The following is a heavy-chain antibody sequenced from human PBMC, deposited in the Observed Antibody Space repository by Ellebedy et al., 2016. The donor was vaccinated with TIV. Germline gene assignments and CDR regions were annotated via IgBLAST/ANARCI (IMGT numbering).Heavy chain of an antibody. V-gene: IGHV3-64*04. CDR2: ISSNGGST. D-gene: IGHD5-24*01. J-gene: IGHJ4*02. CDR3: ARFGRLQSYFDY. Sequence: GGSLRLXXSASGFTFSSYAMHWVRQAPRKGLEYVSAISSNGGSTYYADSVKGRFTISRDNAKNSLYLQMNSLRAEDTAVYYCARFGRLQSYFDYWGQGTLVTVSS. CDR1: GFTFSSYA.